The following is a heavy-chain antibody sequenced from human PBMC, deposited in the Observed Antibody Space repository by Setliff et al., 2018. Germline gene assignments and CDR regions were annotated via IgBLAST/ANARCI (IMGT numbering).Heavy chain of an antibody. CDR2: IYIGGNA. CDR1: GGSISSYY. Sequence: KPSETLSLTCTVSGGSISSYYWSWIRQPAGKGLEWIGHIYIGGNANYNPSLKSRVTMSIDTSKNQFSLKLNSVTAADMAVYYCAREQWLDPPGYYYMDVWAKGTTVTVSS. D-gene: IGHD6-19*01. V-gene: IGHV4-4*07. J-gene: IGHJ6*03. CDR3: AREQWLDPPGYYYMDV.